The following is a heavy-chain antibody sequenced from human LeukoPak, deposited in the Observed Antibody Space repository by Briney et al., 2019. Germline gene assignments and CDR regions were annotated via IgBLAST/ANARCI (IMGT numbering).Heavy chain of an antibody. CDR3: TTDWYDY. V-gene: IGHV3-15*01. Sequence: GGSLRLSCAASGFTFSNAWMSWVRQAPGKGLEWVGRIKSKGDGGAADYAAPVKGRFTISRDDSKNTQYLQMNSLKVEDTAVYYCTTDWYDYWGQGTLVTVSS. CDR2: IKSKGDGGAA. CDR1: GFTFSNAW. J-gene: IGHJ4*02. D-gene: IGHD6-13*01.